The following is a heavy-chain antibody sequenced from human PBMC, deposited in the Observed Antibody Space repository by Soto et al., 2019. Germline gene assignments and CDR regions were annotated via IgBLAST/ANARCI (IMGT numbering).Heavy chain of an antibody. CDR1: GCSFSSGGYY. V-gene: IGHV4-31*03. CDR3: ARVVRH. Sequence: QVQLQESGPGLVKPSQTLSLTCTVSGCSFSSGGYYWSWIRQHPGKVLEWIGSIYYSGYTYYNPSRQSRVTISVDTSKNQFSLKLSSVTAADTDVYYCARVVRHWGQGTLVTVSS. J-gene: IGHJ4*02. CDR2: IYYSGYT. D-gene: IGHD2-21*01.